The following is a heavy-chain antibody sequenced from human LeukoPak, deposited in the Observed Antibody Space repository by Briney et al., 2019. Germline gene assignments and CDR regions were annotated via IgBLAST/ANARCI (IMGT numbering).Heavy chain of an antibody. CDR1: GFTFSSHW. V-gene: IGHV3-7*01. J-gene: IGHJ4*02. CDR3: ARGSVDSSSSPLDY. D-gene: IGHD6-6*01. Sequence: GGALRLSCAASGFTFSSHWMSWVRQAPGKGLEGVANIKQDGSEKYYVDSVKGRFTISRDNAKNSLYLQMNSLRAEDTAVYYCARGSVDSSSSPLDYWGQGTLVTVSS. CDR2: IKQDGSEK.